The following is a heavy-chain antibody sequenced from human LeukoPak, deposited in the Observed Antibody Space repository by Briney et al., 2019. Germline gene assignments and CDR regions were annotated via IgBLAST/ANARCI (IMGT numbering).Heavy chain of an antibody. V-gene: IGHV4-59*01. Sequence: SETLSLTCTVSGGSISRYHWTWIRQSPGKGLEWIGYIYDSGVTNYNPSLKSRVTISVDTSKNQFSLKVSSVTAADTAVYYCARLIPPGIGYYHYYYMDVWGKGTTVTISS. CDR1: GGSISRYH. CDR2: IYDSGVT. J-gene: IGHJ6*03. D-gene: IGHD2-2*02. CDR3: ARLIPPGIGYYHYYYMDV.